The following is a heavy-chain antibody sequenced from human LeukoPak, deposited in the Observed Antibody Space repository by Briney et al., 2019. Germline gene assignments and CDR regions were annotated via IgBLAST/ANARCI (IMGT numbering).Heavy chain of an antibody. Sequence: SETLSLTCTVSGGSISSGSYYWSWIRQPAGKGLEWIGRIYTSGSTNYNPSLKNRVTISVDTSKNQFSLKLSSVTAADTAVYYCARDSSSSLFFDYWGQGTLVTVSS. CDR3: ARDSSSSLFFDY. J-gene: IGHJ4*02. CDR2: IYTSGST. CDR1: GGSISSGSYY. V-gene: IGHV4-61*02. D-gene: IGHD6-6*01.